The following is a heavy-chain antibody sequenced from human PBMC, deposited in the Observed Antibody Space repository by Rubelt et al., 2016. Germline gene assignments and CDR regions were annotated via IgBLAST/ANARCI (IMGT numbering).Heavy chain of an antibody. CDR2: IVYSGNDQ. D-gene: IGHD1-1*01. Sequence: RGLEWVSTIVYSGNDQFYADSVKGRFTISRDNAKNSLYLQMNSVRAGDTALYYCVSEGVLAPTAMFDHWGQGTLVTVSS. CDR3: VSEGVLAPTAMFDH. J-gene: IGHJ4*02. V-gene: IGHV3-21*01.